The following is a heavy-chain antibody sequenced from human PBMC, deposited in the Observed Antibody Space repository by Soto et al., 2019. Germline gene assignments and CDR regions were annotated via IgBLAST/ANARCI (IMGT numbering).Heavy chain of an antibody. CDR3: ARDRVYYDSSGPYGMDV. V-gene: IGHV3-30-3*01. Sequence: GGSLRLSCAASGFTFSSYAMHWVRQAPGKGLEWVAVISYDGSNKYYADSVKGRFTISRDNSKNTLYLQMNSLRAEDTAVYYCARDRVYYDSSGPYGMDVWGQGTTVTVS. J-gene: IGHJ6*02. D-gene: IGHD3-22*01. CDR2: ISYDGSNK. CDR1: GFTFSSYA.